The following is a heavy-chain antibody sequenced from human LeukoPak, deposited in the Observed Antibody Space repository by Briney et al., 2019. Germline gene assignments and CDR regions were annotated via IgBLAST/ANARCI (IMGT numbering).Heavy chain of an antibody. V-gene: IGHV1-69*06. CDR3: ASSDYYESPGYFDY. CDR1: GGTFSSYA. CDR2: IIPIFGTA. D-gene: IGHD3-22*01. Sequence: SSVNVSCKASGGTFSSYAFSWVRPAPRQGLAWVGGIIPIFGTANYAHKFQGRVTITADKSTSTAYMELSSLRSEHTAVYYCASSDYYESPGYFDYWGQGTLVTVSS. J-gene: IGHJ4*02.